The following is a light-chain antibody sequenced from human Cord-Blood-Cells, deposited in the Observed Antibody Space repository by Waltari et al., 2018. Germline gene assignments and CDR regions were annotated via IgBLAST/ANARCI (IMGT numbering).Light chain of an antibody. CDR3: QQRSNWPPT. Sequence: EIVLTQSPATLSLSPGERATLSCRASQSVSSYLDWYQQKPGQAPRLLIYEASNRATGIPARFSGSGSGTDFTLTISSLEPEDFAVYYCQQRSNWPPTFGQGTKVEIK. J-gene: IGKJ1*01. CDR2: EAS. CDR1: QSVSSY. V-gene: IGKV3-11*01.